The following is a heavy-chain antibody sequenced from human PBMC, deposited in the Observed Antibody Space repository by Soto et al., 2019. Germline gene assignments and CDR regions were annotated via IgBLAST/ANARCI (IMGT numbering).Heavy chain of an antibody. CDR2: ISGSGGST. J-gene: IGHJ4*02. Sequence: EVQLLESGGGLVQPGGSLRLSCAASGFTFSSYAMSWVRQAPGKGLEWVSAISGSGGSTYYADSVKGRFTISRDNSKNTLYLQMISLRAEDTAVYYCANLLRYFDWPFDYWGQGTLVTISS. V-gene: IGHV3-23*01. CDR1: GFTFSSYA. D-gene: IGHD3-9*01. CDR3: ANLLRYFDWPFDY.